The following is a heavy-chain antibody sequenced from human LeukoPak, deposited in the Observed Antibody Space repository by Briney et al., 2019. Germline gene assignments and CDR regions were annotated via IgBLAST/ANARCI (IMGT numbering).Heavy chain of an antibody. CDR2: IFGHGNTV. D-gene: IGHD3-3*01. Sequence: GGSLRLSCAASGFTFSTYTMNWVRQTPGKRVEWVAGIFGHGNTVYYADSVRGRFTISRDNSKNTLYLQMNSLRAEDTAVYYCARDGDPTYYDFLSGSEFDYWGQGTLVTVSS. CDR3: ARDGDPTYYDFLSGSEFDY. V-gene: IGHV3-30-3*01. CDR1: GFTFSTYT. J-gene: IGHJ4*02.